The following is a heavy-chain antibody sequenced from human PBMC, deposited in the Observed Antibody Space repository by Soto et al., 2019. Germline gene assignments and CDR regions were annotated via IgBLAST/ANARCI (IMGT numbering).Heavy chain of an antibody. CDR3: AREIILWFGEVDGHFDY. D-gene: IGHD3-10*01. CDR2: IKQDGSEK. Sequence: GGSLRLSCAASGFTFSSYWMSWVRQAPGKGLEWVANIKQDGSEKYYVDSVKGRFTISRDNAKNSLYLQMNSLRAEDTAVYYCAREIILWFGEVDGHFDYWGQGTLVTVSS. V-gene: IGHV3-7*01. J-gene: IGHJ4*02. CDR1: GFTFSSYW.